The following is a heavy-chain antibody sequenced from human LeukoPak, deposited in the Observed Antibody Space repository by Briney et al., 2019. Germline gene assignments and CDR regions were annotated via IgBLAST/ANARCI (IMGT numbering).Heavy chain of an antibody. CDR1: GYTFTSYY. CDR2: ISAYNGNT. Sequence: GASVKVSCKASGYTFTSYYMHWVRQAPGQGLEWVGWISAYNGNTNYAQKLQGRVTMTTDTSTSTAYMELRSLRSDDTAVYYCARDRYEGGNSDYWGQGTLVTVSS. CDR3: ARDRYEGGNSDY. J-gene: IGHJ4*02. D-gene: IGHD2-21*02. V-gene: IGHV1-18*04.